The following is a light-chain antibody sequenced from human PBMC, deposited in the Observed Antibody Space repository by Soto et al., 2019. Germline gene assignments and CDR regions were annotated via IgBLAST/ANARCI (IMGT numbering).Light chain of an antibody. V-gene: IGLV2-8*01. Sequence: QSVLTQPPSASGTPGQSVTIPCTGTSSDVGDYNYVSWYQQHPGKAPKLVIYEVSRRPSGVPDRFSGSKSGNTASLTVSGLQAEDEADYYCSSNAGSNNLVFGGGNKLTVL. CDR3: SSNAGSNNLV. J-gene: IGLJ2*01. CDR2: EVS. CDR1: SSDVGDYNY.